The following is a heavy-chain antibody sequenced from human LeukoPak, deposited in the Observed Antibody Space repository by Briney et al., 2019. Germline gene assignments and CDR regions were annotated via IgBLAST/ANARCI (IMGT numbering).Heavy chain of an antibody. D-gene: IGHD3-22*01. CDR2: IWYDGSNK. V-gene: IGHV3-33*08. CDR1: GFTFSTYA. J-gene: IGHJ4*02. Sequence: GGSLRLSCAASGFTFSTYAMHWVRQAPGKGLEWVAVIWYDGSNKYYADSVKGRFTISRDNSKNTLYLQMNSLRAEDTAVYYCARDFGYYSPFWYWGQGTLVTVSS. CDR3: ARDFGYYSPFWY.